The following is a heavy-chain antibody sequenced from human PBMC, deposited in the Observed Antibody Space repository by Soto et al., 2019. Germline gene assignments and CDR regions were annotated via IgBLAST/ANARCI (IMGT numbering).Heavy chain of an antibody. CDR1: GGSISSGGSY. Sequence: QVQLQESGPGLVKSSQTLSLTCTVSGGSISSGGSYWSWIRQRPGKGLEWIGYIFYSDSFYYTPSLKGRVVILQDTSKNQFTLKLSSVTDADTAVYYCARAPETPPIFGVVRPYFFDFWGQGTLVTVSS. D-gene: IGHD3-3*01. CDR2: IFYSDSF. CDR3: ARAPETPPIFGVVRPYFFDF. V-gene: IGHV4-31*03. J-gene: IGHJ4*02.